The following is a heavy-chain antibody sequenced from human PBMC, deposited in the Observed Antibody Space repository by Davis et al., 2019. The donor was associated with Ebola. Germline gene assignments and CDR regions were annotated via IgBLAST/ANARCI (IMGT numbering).Heavy chain of an antibody. V-gene: IGHV4-34*01. CDR1: GGSSSGYY. D-gene: IGHD3-22*01. CDR2: INHSGST. Sequence: SETLSLTFAVYGGSSSGYYWSWTRQPPGKGLEWIGEINHSGSTNYNPSLKSRVTISVDTSKNQFSLKLSSVTAADTAVYYCARSYYYDSSGEYWGQGTLVTVSS. J-gene: IGHJ4*02. CDR3: ARSYYYDSSGEY.